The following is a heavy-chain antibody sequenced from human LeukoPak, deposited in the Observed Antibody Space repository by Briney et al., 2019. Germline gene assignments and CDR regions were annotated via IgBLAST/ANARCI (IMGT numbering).Heavy chain of an antibody. J-gene: IGHJ5*02. CDR3: VRQPPGVYDTTQNWFDP. CDR1: GYSFTSYW. D-gene: IGHD3-22*01. CDR2: IAPSDSYT. V-gene: IGHV5-10-1*01. Sequence: GESLKISCKGSGYSFTSYWIGWVRQVPGKGLEWMGRIAPSDSYTNYNPSFEGHVTMSVEKSITTVYLQWSSLKASDTAMYYCVRQPPGVYDTTQNWFDPWGQGTLVTVSS.